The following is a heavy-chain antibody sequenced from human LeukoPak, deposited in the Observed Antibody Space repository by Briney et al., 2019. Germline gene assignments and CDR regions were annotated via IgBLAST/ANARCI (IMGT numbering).Heavy chain of an antibody. CDR1: GFTFKNYG. D-gene: IGHD6-19*01. Sequence: PGGSLRLSCAASGFTFKNYGMSWVRQAPGKGLEWVSDISGTGANTYYADSVKGRFTISRDNSKNTLYLQMNSLRAEDTAVYYCAKWRVSSGCDYWGQGTLVTVSS. CDR2: ISGTGANT. V-gene: IGHV3-23*01. CDR3: AKWRVSSGCDY. J-gene: IGHJ4*02.